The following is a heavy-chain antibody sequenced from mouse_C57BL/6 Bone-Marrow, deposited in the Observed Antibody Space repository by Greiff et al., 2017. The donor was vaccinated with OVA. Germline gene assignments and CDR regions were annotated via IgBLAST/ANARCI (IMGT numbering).Heavy chain of an antibody. J-gene: IGHJ2*01. D-gene: IGHD1-1*01. CDR1: GFTFSSYG. V-gene: IGHV5-6*01. Sequence: EVQLMESGGDLVKPGGSLKLSCAASGFTFSSYGMSWVRQTPDKRLEWVATISSGGSYTYYPDSVKGRFTISRDNAENTLYLQMSSLKSEDTAMYYCARHSLYYYGSSYYFDYWGQGTTLTVSS. CDR2: ISSGGSYT. CDR3: ARHSLYYYGSSYYFDY.